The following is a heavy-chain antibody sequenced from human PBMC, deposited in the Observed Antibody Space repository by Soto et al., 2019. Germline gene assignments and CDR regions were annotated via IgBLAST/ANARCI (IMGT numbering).Heavy chain of an antibody. J-gene: IGHJ6*02. D-gene: IGHD6-13*01. CDR1: GYSFTSYR. Sequence: PGESLKISCKGSGYSFTSYRIGWVRQMPGKGLEWMGIIYPGDSDTRYSPSFQGQVTISADKSISTAYLQWSSLKASDTAMYYCARIKSLGAAGYYYYYYGMDVWGQGTTVTVSS. CDR2: IYPGDSDT. V-gene: IGHV5-51*01. CDR3: ARIKSLGAAGYYYYYYGMDV.